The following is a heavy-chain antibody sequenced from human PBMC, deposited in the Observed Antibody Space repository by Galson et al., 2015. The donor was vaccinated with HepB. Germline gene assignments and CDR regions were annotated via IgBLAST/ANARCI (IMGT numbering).Heavy chain of an antibody. J-gene: IGHJ4*02. CDR2: INPSGGST. D-gene: IGHD3-10*01. V-gene: IGHV1-46*01. CDR1: GYTFTSYH. CDR3: ARVSGVRGKLDY. Sequence: SVKVSCKASGYTFTSYHMHWVRQAPGQGLEWMGIINPSGGSTSYAQKFQGRVTMTRDTSTSTVYMELSSLRSEDTAVYYCARVSGVRGKLDYWGQGTLVTVSS.